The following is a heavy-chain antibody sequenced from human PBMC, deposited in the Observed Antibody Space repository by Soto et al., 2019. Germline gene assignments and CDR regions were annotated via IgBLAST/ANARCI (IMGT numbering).Heavy chain of an antibody. V-gene: IGHV4-31*01. CDR3: ARSVTP. J-gene: IGHJ5*02. D-gene: IGHD3-10*01. CDR1: GGSISSGGYY. Sequence: TLSLTCTVSGGSISSGGYYWSWIRQHPGNGLDWIGYIYYSLSXXXXPXXKXXXXXXXYTXXNHXXXNXXXXXAADTAVYYCARSVTPWGQGTLVTVSS. CDR2: IYYSLSX.